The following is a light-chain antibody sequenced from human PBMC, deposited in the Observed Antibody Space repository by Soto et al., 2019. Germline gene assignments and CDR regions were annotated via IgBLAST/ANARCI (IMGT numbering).Light chain of an antibody. CDR2: GDN. CDR1: SSNIGAGYD. Sequence: QSVLTQPPSVSGAPGQRVTISCTGSSSNIGAGYDVHWYQQLPGTAPKLLIYGDNNWPSGVPDRFSGSKSGTSASLAITGLQAEDEADYYCQSYDSSLSAWVFGGGTKVTVL. CDR3: QSYDSSLSAWV. V-gene: IGLV1-40*01. J-gene: IGLJ3*02.